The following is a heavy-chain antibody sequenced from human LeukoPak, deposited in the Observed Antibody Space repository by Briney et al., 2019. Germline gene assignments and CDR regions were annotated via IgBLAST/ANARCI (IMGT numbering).Heavy chain of an antibody. CDR3: ARGWAARRGGHFDY. CDR2: INHSGST. D-gene: IGHD6-6*01. CDR1: GGSFSGYY. J-gene: IGHJ4*02. V-gene: IGHV4-34*01. Sequence: SETLSLTCAVYGGSFSGYYWSWIRQPPEKGLEWIREINHSGSTNYNPSLKSRVTISVDTSKNQFSLKLSSVTAADTAVYYCARGWAARRGGHFDYWGQGTLVTVSS.